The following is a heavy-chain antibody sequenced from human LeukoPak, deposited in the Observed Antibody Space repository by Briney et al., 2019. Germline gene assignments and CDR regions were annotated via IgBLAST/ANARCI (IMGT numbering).Heavy chain of an antibody. CDR1: GFTFSSHA. J-gene: IGHJ5*02. CDR3: AKDSRYQHSNWFDP. CDR2: ISGSGGST. D-gene: IGHD2-2*01. Sequence: GGCLRLSCAASGFTFSSHAMSWVRQAPGKGLEWVSAISGSGGSTYYADSVKGRFTISRDNSKNPLHQQMNSLRAEDTAVYYCAKDSRYQHSNWFDPWGQGTLVTVSS. V-gene: IGHV3-23*01.